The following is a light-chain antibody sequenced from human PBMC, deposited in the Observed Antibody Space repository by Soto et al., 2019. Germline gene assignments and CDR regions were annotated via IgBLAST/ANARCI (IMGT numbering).Light chain of an antibody. Sequence: QSALTQPRSVSGSPGQSVTISCIGTSSDVGGYIYVSWYQQHPGKAPKLIIYDISKRPSGVPDRFSASKSGNAASLTISGLQAEDGADYYCCSYAGTYTFVVFGGGTQLTVL. V-gene: IGLV2-11*01. CDR2: DIS. CDR3: CSYAGTYTFVV. J-gene: IGLJ2*01. CDR1: SSDVGGYIY.